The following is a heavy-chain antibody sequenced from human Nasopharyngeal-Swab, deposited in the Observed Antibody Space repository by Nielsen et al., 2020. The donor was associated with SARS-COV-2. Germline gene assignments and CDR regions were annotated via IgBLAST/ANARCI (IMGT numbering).Heavy chain of an antibody. Sequence: GGSLSLSCAASGFTFSDFGMYWSRPAPGPGLAFVSFISKDAYNTMYGDSVKGRFTISRDNSKNTLYLQMNSLRAEDTAVYYCARNLGYGEQQDYWGKGTLVTVSS. V-gene: IGHV3-30*03. CDR3: ARNLGYGEQQDY. D-gene: IGHD3-10*01. CDR2: ISKDAYNT. J-gene: IGHJ4*02. CDR1: GFTFSDFG.